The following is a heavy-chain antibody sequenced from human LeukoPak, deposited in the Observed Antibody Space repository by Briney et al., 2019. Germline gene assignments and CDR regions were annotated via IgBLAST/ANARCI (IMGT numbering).Heavy chain of an antibody. J-gene: IGHJ4*02. CDR2: ISYDGSNK. CDR3: ARDEYDFWSGYFDY. CDR1: GFTFSSYA. D-gene: IGHD3-3*01. Sequence: GRSLRLSCAASGFTFSSYAMHWVRQAPGKGLEWVAVISYDGSNKYYADSVKGRFTISRDNSKNTLYLQMNSLRAEDAAVYYCARDEYDFWSGYFDYWGQGTLVTVSS. V-gene: IGHV3-30-3*01.